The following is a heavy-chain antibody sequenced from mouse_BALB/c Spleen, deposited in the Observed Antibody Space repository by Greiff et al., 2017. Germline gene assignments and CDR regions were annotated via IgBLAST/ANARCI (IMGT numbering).Heavy chain of an antibody. J-gene: IGHJ1*01. V-gene: IGHV5-12-2*01. D-gene: IGHD2-9*01. CDR1: GFTFSSYT. CDR2: ISNGGGST. CDR3: ARGTYYGYDPWYFDV. Sequence: EVQLVESGGGLVQPGGSLKLSCAASGFTFSSYTMSWVRQTPEKRLEWVAYISNGGGSTYYPDTVKGRFTISRDNAKNTLYLQMSSLKSEDTAMYYCARGTYYGYDPWYFDVWGAGTTVTVSS.